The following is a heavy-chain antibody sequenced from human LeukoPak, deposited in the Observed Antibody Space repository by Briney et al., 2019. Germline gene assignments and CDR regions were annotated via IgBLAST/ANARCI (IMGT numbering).Heavy chain of an antibody. D-gene: IGHD6-19*01. CDR3: AKGDSSGWDVVPPWY. Sequence: SLRLSCAASGFPFDNYAIHWVRQVPGKGLEWVSGISWNSNSIGYADSVKGRFTISRDNARNSLYLQMTSLRTEDTALYFCAKGDSSGWDVVPPWYWGQGTLVTVSS. V-gene: IGHV3-9*01. CDR1: GFPFDNYA. J-gene: IGHJ4*02. CDR2: ISWNSNSI.